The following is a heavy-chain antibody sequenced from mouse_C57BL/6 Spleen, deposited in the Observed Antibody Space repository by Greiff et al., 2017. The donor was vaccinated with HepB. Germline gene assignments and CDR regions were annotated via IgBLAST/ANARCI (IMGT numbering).Heavy chain of an antibody. CDR2: IFPGSGST. Sequence: QVHVKQSGPELVKPGASVKISCKASGYTFTDYYINWVKQRPGQGLEWIGWIFPGSGSTYYNEKFKGKATLTVDKSSSTAYMLLSSLTSEDSAVYFCARRYYYGSSYAMDYWGQGTSVTVSS. J-gene: IGHJ4*01. D-gene: IGHD1-1*01. V-gene: IGHV1-75*01. CDR1: GYTFTDYY. CDR3: ARRYYYGSSYAMDY.